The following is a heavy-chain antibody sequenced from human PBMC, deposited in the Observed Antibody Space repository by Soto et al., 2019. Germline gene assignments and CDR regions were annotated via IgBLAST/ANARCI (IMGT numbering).Heavy chain of an antibody. CDR2: INGDGSST. CDR3: AREAVGTIGY. V-gene: IGHV3-74*01. Sequence: EVQLVESGGGLVQPGGSLRLSCAASGFTFSRFWMHWVRQDPGKGPVWVSRINGDGSSTTYADSVKGRFTISRDNAKNTVYLQMNSLRAEDTAVYYCAREAVGTIGYWGQGTLVTVSS. J-gene: IGHJ4*02. CDR1: GFTFSRFW. D-gene: IGHD1-26*01.